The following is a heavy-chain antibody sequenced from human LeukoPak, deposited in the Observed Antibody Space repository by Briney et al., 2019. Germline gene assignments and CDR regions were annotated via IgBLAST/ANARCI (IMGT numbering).Heavy chain of an antibody. J-gene: IGHJ6*04. CDR1: GGSISSYY. V-gene: IGHV4-59*08. Sequence: SETLSLTCTVSGGSISSYYWSWIRQPPGKGLEWIGYIYYSVNTNYNTSLKSRVTISVDTSKNQFSLNLISVTAADTAVYYCAGDSYGMDVWGKGTTVSFAS. CDR2: IYYSVNT. CDR3: AGDSYGMDV. D-gene: IGHD3-22*01.